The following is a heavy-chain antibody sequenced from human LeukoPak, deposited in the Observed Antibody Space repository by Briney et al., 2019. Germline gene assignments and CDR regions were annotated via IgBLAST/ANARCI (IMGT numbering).Heavy chain of an antibody. CDR3: TTEGYYGSGKFDP. J-gene: IGHJ5*02. D-gene: IGHD3-10*01. CDR1: GFTFSNAW. V-gene: IGHV3-15*01. Sequence: PGGSLRLSCAASGFTFSNAWMSWVRQAPGKGLEWVGRIKRKTDGGTTDYAAPVKGRFTISRDDSKNTLYLQMNSLKTEDTAVYYCTTEGYYGSGKFDPWGQGTLVTVS. CDR2: IKRKTDGGTT.